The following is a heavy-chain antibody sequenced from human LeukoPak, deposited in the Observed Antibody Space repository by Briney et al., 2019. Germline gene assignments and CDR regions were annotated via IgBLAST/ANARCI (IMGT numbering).Heavy chain of an antibody. CDR3: ARVPYSSGWYLLTYFDY. CDR2: INPSGGST. D-gene: IGHD6-19*01. J-gene: IGHJ4*02. V-gene: IGHV1-46*01. CDR1: GYTFTSYY. Sequence: ASVKVSCKASGYTFTSYYMHWVRQAPGQGLEWMGMINPSGGSTSYAQKFQGRVTMTRDMSTSTVYMELSSLRSEDTAVYYCARVPYSSGWYLLTYFDYWGQGTLVTVSS.